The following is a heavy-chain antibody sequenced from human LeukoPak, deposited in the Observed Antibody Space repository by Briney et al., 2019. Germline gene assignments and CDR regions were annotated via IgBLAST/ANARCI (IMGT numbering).Heavy chain of an antibody. Sequence: GGSLRLSCAASGFTFSRHWMTWVRQAPGKGLEWVAVISYDGSNKYYADSVKGRFTISRDNSKNTLYLQMNSLRAEDTAVYYCAKDRYSSSWYLFDYWGQGTLVTVSS. V-gene: IGHV3-30*18. J-gene: IGHJ4*02. CDR3: AKDRYSSSWYLFDY. CDR2: ISYDGSNK. CDR1: GFTFSRHW. D-gene: IGHD6-13*01.